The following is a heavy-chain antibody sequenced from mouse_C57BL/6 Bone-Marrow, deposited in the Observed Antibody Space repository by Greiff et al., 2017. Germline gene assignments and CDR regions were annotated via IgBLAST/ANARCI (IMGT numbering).Heavy chain of an antibody. D-gene: IGHD1-1*01. J-gene: IGHJ1*03. Sequence: EVQLVESGEGLVKPGGSLKLSCAASGFTFSSYAMSWVRQTPEKRLEWVAYISSGGDYIYYADTVKGRFTISRDNARNTLYLQMSSLKSEDTAMYYCTRDDYGSYWYFDVWGTGTTVTVSS. V-gene: IGHV5-9-1*02. CDR3: TRDDYGSYWYFDV. CDR1: GFTFSSYA. CDR2: ISSGGDYI.